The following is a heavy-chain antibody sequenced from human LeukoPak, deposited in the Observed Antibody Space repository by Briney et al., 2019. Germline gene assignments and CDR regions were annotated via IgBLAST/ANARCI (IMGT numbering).Heavy chain of an antibody. CDR1: GFTFGDYS. J-gene: IGHJ4*02. CDR2: IRNKASGGTT. CDR3: TRDRIMTDF. V-gene: IGHV3-49*03. D-gene: IGHD2-15*01. Sequence: PGGSLRLPCTASGFTFGDYSTTWFRQAPGKGLEWVSFIRNKASGGTTEHAASVRGRFTTSRDDSKSIAYLQMNSLKTEDTALYYCTRDRIMTDFWGQGTLVTVSS.